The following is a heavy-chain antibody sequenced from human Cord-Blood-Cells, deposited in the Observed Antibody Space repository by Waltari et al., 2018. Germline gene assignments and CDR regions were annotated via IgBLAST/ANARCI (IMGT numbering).Heavy chain of an antibody. D-gene: IGHD3-16*01. CDR3: ASRRLSNWFDP. CDR1: GGSITSAGYY. Sequence: QVQLQESGPGLVTPSQNLSLPCTVTGGSITSAGYYWSGIRQHPGKGLEWIGYIYYSGSTYYNPSLKSRVTISVDTSKNQFSLKLSSVTAADTAVYYCASRRLSNWFDPWGQGTLVTVSS. CDR2: IYYSGST. V-gene: IGHV4-31*03. J-gene: IGHJ5*02.